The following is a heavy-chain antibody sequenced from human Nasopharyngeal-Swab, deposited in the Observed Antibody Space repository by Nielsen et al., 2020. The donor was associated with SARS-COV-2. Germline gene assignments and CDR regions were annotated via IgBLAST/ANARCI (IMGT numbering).Heavy chain of an antibody. CDR1: GFRDYS. D-gene: IGHD2-15*01. Sequence: GESLNISCVDSGFRDYSMNWVRQAPGQGLGWVSSISSSSRDIYYADSVKGRFTISRDSAKNSLYLQMNNLRAEDTAVYYCARGYCSSGSCYAKHYGMDVWGQGTTVTVSS. J-gene: IGHJ6*02. CDR2: ISSSSRDI. V-gene: IGHV3-21*01. CDR3: ARGYCSSGSCYAKHYGMDV.